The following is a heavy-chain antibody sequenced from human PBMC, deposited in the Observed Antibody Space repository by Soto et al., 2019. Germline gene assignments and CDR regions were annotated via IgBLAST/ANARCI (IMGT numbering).Heavy chain of an antibody. Sequence: GGSLRLSCAASGFTFSNYAMSWVRQAPGKGLEWVSAISGSGTTTYYAASVQGRFTLSRDNSKNTLYLHMNSLGADDTAVYYCALAWPVVVLGTTHDCWGLGTLVTVSS. D-gene: IGHD2-15*01. CDR2: ISGSGTTT. CDR3: ALAWPVVVLGTTHDC. J-gene: IGHJ4*02. CDR1: GFTFSNYA. V-gene: IGHV3-23*01.